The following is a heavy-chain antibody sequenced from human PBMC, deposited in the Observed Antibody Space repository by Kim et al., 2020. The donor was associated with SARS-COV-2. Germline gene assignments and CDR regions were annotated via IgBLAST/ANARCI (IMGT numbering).Heavy chain of an antibody. V-gene: IGHV5-51*01. CDR1: GYNFTSYW. Sequence: GSLKISCEGSGYNFTSYWIGWVRQMPGKGLEWMGIIYPGDSDTRYSPSFQGQVTISVDKSISTAYLQWSSLKASDTAMYYCARPGRSNYAFDIWGQGTMVTVSS. CDR3: ARPGRSNYAFDI. D-gene: IGHD4-4*01. CDR2: IYPGDSDT. J-gene: IGHJ3*02.